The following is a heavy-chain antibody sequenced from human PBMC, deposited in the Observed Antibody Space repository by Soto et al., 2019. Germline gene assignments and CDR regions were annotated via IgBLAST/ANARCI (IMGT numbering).Heavy chain of an antibody. D-gene: IGHD6-6*01. CDR1: GFSLTTRPVG. V-gene: IGHV2-5*02. CDR3: ARGLATLPVFAFDV. CDR2: AYWDDDN. Sequence: QITLKESGPTLVKPTQTLTLTCSFSGFSLTTRPVGVGWIRQSPRKALEWLAFAYWDDDNRYSPSLRSRLTVTKDTSKNQVVLTMTNMDPVDTATYYCARGLATLPVFAFDVWGQGTVVTVSS. J-gene: IGHJ3*01.